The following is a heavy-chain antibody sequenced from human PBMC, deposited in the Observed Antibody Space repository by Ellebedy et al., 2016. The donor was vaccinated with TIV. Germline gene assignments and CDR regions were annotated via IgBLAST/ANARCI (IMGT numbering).Heavy chain of an antibody. J-gene: IGHJ2*01. Sequence: GESLKISCAASGFSLTGSDLHWVRRPAGKGLEWVSASGAAGDTYYPDSVRGRFTISRESANNSFYLQMNSLTAGDTAVYYCARGGPGGDNWFFGLWGRGTRVTVSS. CDR1: GFSLTGSD. V-gene: IGHV3-13*01. D-gene: IGHD3-10*01. CDR2: SGAAGDT. CDR3: ARGGPGGDNWFFGL.